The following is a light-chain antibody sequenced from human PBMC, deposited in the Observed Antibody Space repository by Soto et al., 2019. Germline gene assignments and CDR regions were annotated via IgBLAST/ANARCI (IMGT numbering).Light chain of an antibody. CDR1: SSDVGGYNY. Sequence: QSVLTQPASVSGSPGQSITISCTGTSSDVGGYNYVSWYQQRPGKAPKLIISDVSNRPSGVSDRFSASKSGNTASLTISGLQTEDEADYYCISYTSSITYVFGTGTKLTGL. CDR2: DVS. V-gene: IGLV2-14*03. CDR3: ISYTSSITYV. J-gene: IGLJ1*01.